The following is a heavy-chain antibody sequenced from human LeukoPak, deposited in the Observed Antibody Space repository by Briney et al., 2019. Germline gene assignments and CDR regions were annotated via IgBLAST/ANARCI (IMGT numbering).Heavy chain of an antibody. CDR3: ARDRSIAAAGWFDP. D-gene: IGHD6-13*01. V-gene: IGHV3-33*08. J-gene: IGHJ5*02. CDR1: GLTFSRYG. Sequence: GGSLRLSCAASGLTFSRYGMHWVRQAPGKGLEWVAVIWYDGSNKYYADSVKGRFTISRDNSKNTLYLQMNSLRAEDTAVYYCARDRSIAAAGWFDPWGQGTLVTVSS. CDR2: IWYDGSNK.